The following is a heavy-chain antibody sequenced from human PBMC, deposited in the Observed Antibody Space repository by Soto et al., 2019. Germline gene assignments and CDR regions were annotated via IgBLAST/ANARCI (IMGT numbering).Heavy chain of an antibody. Sequence: PSETLSLTCTVSGGSISSGDYYWSWIRQPPGKGLEWIGYIYYSGSTYYNPSLKSRVTISVDTSKNQFSLKLSSVTAADTAVYYCARTNPYYYDSSGFYGDYWGQGTLVTVSS. CDR1: GGSISSGDYY. V-gene: IGHV4-30-4*01. J-gene: IGHJ4*02. CDR2: IYYSGST. CDR3: ARTNPYYYDSSGFYGDY. D-gene: IGHD3-22*01.